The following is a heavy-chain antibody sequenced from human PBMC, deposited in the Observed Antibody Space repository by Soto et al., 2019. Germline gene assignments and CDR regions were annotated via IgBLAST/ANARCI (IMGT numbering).Heavy chain of an antibody. CDR2: ISGSGGST. D-gene: IGHD3-22*01. Sequence: GGSLRLSCAASGFTFSSYAMSWVRQAPGKGLEWVSAISGSGGSTYYADSVKGRFTISRDNSKNTLYLQMNSLRAEDTAVYYCAKPGWYYDSSGYSSWFDPWGQGTLVTVSS. CDR1: GFTFSSYA. V-gene: IGHV3-23*01. J-gene: IGHJ5*02. CDR3: AKPGWYYDSSGYSSWFDP.